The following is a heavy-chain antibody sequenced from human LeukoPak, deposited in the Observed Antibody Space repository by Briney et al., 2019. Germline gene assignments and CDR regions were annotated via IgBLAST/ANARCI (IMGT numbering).Heavy chain of an antibody. D-gene: IGHD4-17*01. V-gene: IGHV1-18*01. Sequence: GASVKVSCKASGYTFTSYGISWVRQAPGQGLEWMGWISAYNGNTNYAQKLQGRVTMTTDTSTSTAYMELRSLRSDDTAVYYCARVAGVTTVYWFDPWGQGTLVTVSS. J-gene: IGHJ5*02. CDR2: ISAYNGNT. CDR3: ARVAGVTTVYWFDP. CDR1: GYTFTSYG.